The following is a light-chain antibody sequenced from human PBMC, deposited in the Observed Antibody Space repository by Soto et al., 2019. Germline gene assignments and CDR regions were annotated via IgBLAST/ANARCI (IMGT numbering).Light chain of an antibody. J-gene: IGLJ1*01. CDR1: SSDVGGSNF. CDR3: VSYTSSTTYV. Sequence: QSALTQPASVSDSPGQSITISCTGTSSDVGGSNFVSWYQQHPGKPPKLIIYDVANRPSGVSNRFSGSKSGSTASLIISRHQTEDEADHYCVSYTSSTTYVFGTGTKVTVL. V-gene: IGLV2-14*03. CDR2: DVA.